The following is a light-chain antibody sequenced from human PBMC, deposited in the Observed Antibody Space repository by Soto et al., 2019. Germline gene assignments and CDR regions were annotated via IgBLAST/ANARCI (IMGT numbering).Light chain of an antibody. Sequence: QSVLTQPPSVSGAPGQRVTISCTGSSSNIGTGYDVHWYQQLPGGAPRLLIYGNNNRPSGVPDRFSGSKSGTSASLAITGFQAEDEAVYFCQSSDGRLTTFVFGSGTKVTAL. CDR3: QSSDGRLTTFV. V-gene: IGLV1-40*01. CDR2: GNN. J-gene: IGLJ1*01. CDR1: SSNIGTGYD.